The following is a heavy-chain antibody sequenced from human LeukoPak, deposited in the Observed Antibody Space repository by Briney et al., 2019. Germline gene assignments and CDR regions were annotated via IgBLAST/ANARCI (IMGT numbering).Heavy chain of an antibody. D-gene: IGHD5/OR15-5a*01. J-gene: IGHJ4*02. CDR1: GFAFRKYY. CDR3: ARTMRGYSVVDS. V-gene: IGHV3-11*04. Sequence: PGGSLRLSCAASGFAFRKYYISWIRQAPGKGPEWVSYITFNSGKIYYSDSVKGRFTVSRDNAKNSLSLQMNSLRVEDTAVYYCARTMRGYSVVDSWGQGTLIAVSS. CDR2: ITFNSGKI.